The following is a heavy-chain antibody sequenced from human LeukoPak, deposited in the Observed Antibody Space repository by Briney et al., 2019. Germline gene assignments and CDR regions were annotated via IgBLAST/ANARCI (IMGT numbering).Heavy chain of an antibody. Sequence: ASVKVSCKASGYTFTGYYMHWVRQAPGQGLEWMGWISAYNGNTNYAQKLQGRVTMTTDTSTSTAYMELRSLRSDDTAVYYCARVKRSGSYPLGNRCYYMDVWGKGTTVTIS. J-gene: IGHJ6*03. CDR1: GYTFTGYY. V-gene: IGHV1-18*04. CDR2: ISAYNGNT. CDR3: ARVKRSGSYPLGNRCYYMDV. D-gene: IGHD3-10*01.